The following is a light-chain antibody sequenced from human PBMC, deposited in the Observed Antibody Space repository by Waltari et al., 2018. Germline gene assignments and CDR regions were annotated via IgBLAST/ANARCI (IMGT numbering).Light chain of an antibody. V-gene: IGKV1-39*01. CDR1: QSIRSY. J-gene: IGKJ3*01. Sequence: DIQMTQSPSSLSASVGDRVPITCRASQSIRSYLNWYQQKPGKAPKLLIYAASSLQSGVPSRFSGSGSGTDFTLTISSLQPEDFATYFCQQSYSTLIFTFGPGTKVDIK. CDR3: QQSYSTLIFT. CDR2: AAS.